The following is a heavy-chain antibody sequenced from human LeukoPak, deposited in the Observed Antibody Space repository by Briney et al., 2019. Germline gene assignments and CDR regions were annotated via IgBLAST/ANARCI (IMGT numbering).Heavy chain of an antibody. Sequence: GGSLRLSCAASGFTFGTYGLAWVRQAPGKGLEWVSATSAGGGHTYYADSVKGRFSVSRDNSKNTLYLHMNSLRADDTALYYCAKEMGNSQPFDYWGQGTLVTVSS. J-gene: IGHJ4*02. CDR2: TSAGGGHT. D-gene: IGHD2/OR15-2a*01. V-gene: IGHV3-23*01. CDR1: GFTFGTYG. CDR3: AKEMGNSQPFDY.